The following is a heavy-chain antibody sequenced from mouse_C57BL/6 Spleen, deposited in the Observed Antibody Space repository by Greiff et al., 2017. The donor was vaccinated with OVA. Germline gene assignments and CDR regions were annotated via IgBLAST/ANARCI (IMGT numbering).Heavy chain of an antibody. D-gene: IGHD1-1*01. J-gene: IGHJ2*01. CDR1: GYAFSSYW. Sequence: QVQLQQSGAELVKPGASVKISCKASGYAFSSYWMNWVKQRPGKGLEWIGQIYPGDGDTNYNGKFKGKATLTADKSSSTAYMQLSSLTSEDSAVYFCARSPITTVVATGFDYWGQGTTLTVSS. V-gene: IGHV1-80*01. CDR2: IYPGDGDT. CDR3: ARSPITTVVATGFDY.